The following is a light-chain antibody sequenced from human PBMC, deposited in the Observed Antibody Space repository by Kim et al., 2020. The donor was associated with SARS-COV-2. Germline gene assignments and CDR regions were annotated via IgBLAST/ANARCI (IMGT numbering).Light chain of an antibody. CDR3: HQYGDSQWT. Sequence: SPGERVTRSCRASHPVSDKYLAWFQQKPGQAPRLLIYGISKRLAGVPDRFTGGGSGRDFTLTIDRLEPEDFAVYYCHQYGDSQWTFGQGTKVDIK. CDR1: HPVSDKY. V-gene: IGKV3-20*01. J-gene: IGKJ1*01. CDR2: GIS.